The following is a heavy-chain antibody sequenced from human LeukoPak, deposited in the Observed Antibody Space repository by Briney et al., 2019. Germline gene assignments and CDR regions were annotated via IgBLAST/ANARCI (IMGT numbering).Heavy chain of an antibody. V-gene: IGHV4-39*01. Sequence: PSETLSLTCTVSGGTISSSNYYWGWIRQPPGKGLEWIGSIYYSGSTFYNPSLKSRVTISVDTSKNEFSLKLSSVTAADTAVYYCASTKDSGSYYGLDYWGQGTLVTVSS. J-gene: IGHJ4*02. CDR1: GGTISSSNYY. CDR3: ASTKDSGSYYGLDY. CDR2: IYYSGST. D-gene: IGHD1-26*01.